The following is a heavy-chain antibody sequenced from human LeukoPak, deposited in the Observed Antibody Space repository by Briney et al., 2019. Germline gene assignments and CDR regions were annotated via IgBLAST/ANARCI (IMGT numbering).Heavy chain of an antibody. Sequence: SVKVSCKASGGTFSSYTISWVRQAPGQGLEWMGRIIPILGIANHAQKFPGRVTITSDKSTSTAYMELSSLRSEDTAVYYCASHTYYDFWSGPFDYWGQGTLVTVSS. CDR3: ASHTYYDFWSGPFDY. V-gene: IGHV1-69*02. J-gene: IGHJ4*02. CDR2: IIPILGIA. CDR1: GGTFSSYT. D-gene: IGHD3-3*01.